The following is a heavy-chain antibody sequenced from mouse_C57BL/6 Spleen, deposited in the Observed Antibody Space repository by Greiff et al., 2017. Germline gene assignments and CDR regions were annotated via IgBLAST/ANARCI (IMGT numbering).Heavy chain of an antibody. V-gene: IGHV5-17*01. CDR3: ARAGTTVVAHFDY. Sequence: EVKVVESGGGLVKPGGSLKLSCAASGFTFSDYGMHWVRQAPEKGLEWVAYISSGSSTIYYADTVKGRFTISRDNAKNTLFLQMTSLRSEDTAMYYCARAGTTVVAHFDYWGQGTTLTVSS. CDR2: ISSGSSTI. J-gene: IGHJ2*01. CDR1: GFTFSDYG. D-gene: IGHD1-1*01.